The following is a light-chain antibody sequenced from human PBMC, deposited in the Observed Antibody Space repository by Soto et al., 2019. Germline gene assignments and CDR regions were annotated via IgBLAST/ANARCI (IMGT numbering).Light chain of an antibody. CDR1: SGHSSYA. CDR2: LNSDGSH. V-gene: IGLV4-69*01. CDR3: QTWGTDIVV. J-gene: IGLJ2*01. Sequence: QPVLTQSPSASASLGASVKLTCTLSSGHSSYAIAWHQQQPEKGPRYLMKLNSDGSHSKGDGIPDRFSGSSSGAERYLTISLLQSEDEADYYCQTWGTDIVVFGGGTKVTVL.